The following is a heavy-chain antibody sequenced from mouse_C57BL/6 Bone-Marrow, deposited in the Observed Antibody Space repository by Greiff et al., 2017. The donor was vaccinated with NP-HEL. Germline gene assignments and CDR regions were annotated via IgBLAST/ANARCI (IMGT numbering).Heavy chain of an antibody. CDR1: GFTFSSYG. Sequence: EVQGVESGGDLVKPGGSLKLSCAASGFTFSSYGMSWVRQTPDKRLEWVATISSGGSYTYYPDSVKGRFTISRDNAKNTLYLQMSSLKSEDTAMYYCASFYYRGGYAMDYWGQGTSVTVSS. CDR3: ASFYYRGGYAMDY. D-gene: IGHD2-1*01. V-gene: IGHV5-6*01. CDR2: ISSGGSYT. J-gene: IGHJ4*01.